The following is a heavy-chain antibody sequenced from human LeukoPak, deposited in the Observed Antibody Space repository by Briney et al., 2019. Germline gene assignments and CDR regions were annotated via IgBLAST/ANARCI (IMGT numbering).Heavy chain of an antibody. J-gene: IGHJ3*02. CDR3: ARDGGGWRGAFDI. V-gene: IGHV1-69*05. CDR1: GGTFSSYA. Sequence: GASVKVSCKASGGTFSSYAISWVRQAPGQGLEWMGGIIPIFGTANYAQKFQGRVTITTDESTSTAYMELSSLRSEDTAVYCCARDGGGWRGAFDIWGQGTMVTVSS. D-gene: IGHD3-16*01. CDR2: IIPIFGTA.